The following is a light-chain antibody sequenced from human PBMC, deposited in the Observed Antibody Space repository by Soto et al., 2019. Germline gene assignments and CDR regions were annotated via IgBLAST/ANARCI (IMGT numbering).Light chain of an antibody. Sequence: DIVMTQSPLSLPVAPGEPASISCRSSQSLLHSSGYIFLDWYLQKPGQSPQLLVYLASNLASGVPDRFSGSGSGTEFTLKISRVEADDVGVYYCMKSLQGPLTFGGGTKVEIK. CDR3: MKSLQGPLT. J-gene: IGKJ4*01. CDR1: QSLLHSSGYIF. V-gene: IGKV2-28*01. CDR2: LAS.